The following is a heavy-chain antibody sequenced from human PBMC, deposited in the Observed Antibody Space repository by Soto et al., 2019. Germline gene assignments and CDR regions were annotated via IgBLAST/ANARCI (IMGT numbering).Heavy chain of an antibody. D-gene: IGHD4-17*01. CDR1: GYTLTELS. CDR3: ATGRSDYGDYEPHYYYGMDV. CDR2: FDPEDGET. Sequence: QVQLVQSGAEVKKPGASVKVSCKVSGYTLTELSMHWVRQAPGKGLEWMGGFDPEDGETIYAQKFQGRVTMTEDTSTDTAYMERSSLRSEDTAVYYCATGRSDYGDYEPHYYYGMDVWGQRTTVTVAS. V-gene: IGHV1-24*01. J-gene: IGHJ6*02.